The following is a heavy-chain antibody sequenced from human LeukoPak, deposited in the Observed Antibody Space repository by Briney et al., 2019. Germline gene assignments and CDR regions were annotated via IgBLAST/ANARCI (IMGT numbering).Heavy chain of an antibody. D-gene: IGHD6-13*01. CDR3: ARGQQLVPNPFDY. V-gene: IGHV1-2*02. J-gene: IGHJ4*02. CDR1: GYTFTGYY. Sequence: ASVKVSCKASGYTFTGYYMHWVRQAPGQGLEWMGWINPNSGGTNYAQKFQGRVTMTRDTSISTAYMELSRLRSDDTAVYYCARGQQLVPNPFDYWGQGTLVTVSS. CDR2: INPNSGGT.